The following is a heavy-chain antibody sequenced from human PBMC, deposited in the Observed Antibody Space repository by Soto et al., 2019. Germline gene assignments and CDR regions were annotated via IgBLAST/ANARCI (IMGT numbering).Heavy chain of an antibody. J-gene: IGHJ4*02. CDR3: ARDPHYYHNSVYLDY. D-gene: IGHD3-22*01. CDR2: VYHSGTT. CDR1: GYSINSGYY. V-gene: IGHV4-38-2*02. Sequence: LSLTCAVSGYSINSGYYWGWIRQPPGKGLEWIGSVYHSGTTYYNPSLKSRVTISVDTSKNQFSLKLSSVTAADTAVYYCARDPHYYHNSVYLDYWGQGTLVTVSS.